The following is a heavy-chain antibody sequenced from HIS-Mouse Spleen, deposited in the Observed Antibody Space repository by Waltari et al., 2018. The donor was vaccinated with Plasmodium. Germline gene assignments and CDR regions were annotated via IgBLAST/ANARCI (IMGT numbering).Heavy chain of an antibody. J-gene: IGHJ2*01. Sequence: EVQLVESGGGWVQPGGSLSLSWAASGFTFSSYWMSWVRRAPGKGLEWVANIKQDGSEKYYVDSVKGRFTISRDNAKNSLYLQMNSLRAEDTAVYYCASSWYWYFDLWGRGTLVTVSS. V-gene: IGHV3-7*01. CDR1: GFTFSSYW. CDR3: ASSWYWYFDL. D-gene: IGHD6-13*01. CDR2: IKQDGSEK.